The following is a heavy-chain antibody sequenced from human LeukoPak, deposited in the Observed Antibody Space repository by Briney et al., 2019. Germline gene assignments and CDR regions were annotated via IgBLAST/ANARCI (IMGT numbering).Heavy chain of an antibody. V-gene: IGHV4-34*01. Sequence: SETLSLTCAVYGRSFSGYYWSWIRQPPGKGLEWIGEINHSGSTNYNPSLKSRVTISVDTSKNQFSLKLSSVTAADTAVYYCATSKYQLPLDAFDIWGQGTMVTVSS. CDR3: ATSKYQLPLDAFDI. J-gene: IGHJ3*02. D-gene: IGHD2-2*01. CDR2: INHSGST. CDR1: GRSFSGYY.